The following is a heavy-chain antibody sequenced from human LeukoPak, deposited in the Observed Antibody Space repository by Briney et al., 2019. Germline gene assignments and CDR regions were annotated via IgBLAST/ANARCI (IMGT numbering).Heavy chain of an antibody. V-gene: IGHV3-30*18. CDR3: AKGGEQRTLRWGMDY. D-gene: IGHD5-12*01. CDR1: GFTFSSYC. Sequence: GGSLRLSCAASGFTFSSYCTHWVRQAPGKGLEWVALISPDGGIKYYGDSVRGRFTTSRDNSENTLYLQMISLRPDDTAVYYCAKGGEQRTLRWGMDYWSQGTPVSVSS. CDR2: ISPDGGIK. J-gene: IGHJ4*02.